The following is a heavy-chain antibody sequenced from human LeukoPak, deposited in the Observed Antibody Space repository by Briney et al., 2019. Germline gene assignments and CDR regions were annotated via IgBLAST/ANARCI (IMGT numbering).Heavy chain of an antibody. V-gene: IGHV1-2*02. Sequence: GASVKVSCKASGYTFTGYYMHWVRQAPGQGLEWMGWINPNSGGTNYAQKFQGRVTMTRDTSISTAYMELSRLRSDDTAEYYCARQRRGSYYIYRGWFDPWGQGTLVTVSS. CDR2: INPNSGGT. J-gene: IGHJ5*02. CDR3: ARQRRGSYYIYRGWFDP. CDR1: GYTFTGYY. D-gene: IGHD1-26*01.